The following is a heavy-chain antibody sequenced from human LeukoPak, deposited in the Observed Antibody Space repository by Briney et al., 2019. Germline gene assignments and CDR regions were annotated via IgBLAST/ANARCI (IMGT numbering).Heavy chain of an antibody. CDR2: IYYSGGT. Sequence: SETLSLTCTVSGGSISSSSYYWGWIRQPPGKGLEWIGSIYYSGGTYYNPSLKSRVTISVDTSKNQFSLKLSSVTAADTAVYYCARDPALVVPAAIFDIWGQGTMVTVSS. CDR1: GGSISSSSYY. D-gene: IGHD2-2*01. CDR3: ARDPALVVPAAIFDI. V-gene: IGHV4-39*07. J-gene: IGHJ3*02.